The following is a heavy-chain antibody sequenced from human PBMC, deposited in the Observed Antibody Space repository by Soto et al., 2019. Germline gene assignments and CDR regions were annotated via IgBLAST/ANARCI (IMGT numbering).Heavy chain of an antibody. CDR3: AFMTVAGKFDS. CDR2: IYWDDDK. J-gene: IGHJ4*02. V-gene: IGHV2-5*02. Sequence: QITLKESGPTLVKPTQTLTLTCTFSGFSLSTHGVSVGWIRQTPGKALEWLALIYWDDDKRYRPSLKSRLTITKDSSDNQVVLTMTNMDPVDTATYFCAFMTVAGKFDSWGQGTLITVSS. D-gene: IGHD6-19*01. CDR1: GFSLSTHGVS.